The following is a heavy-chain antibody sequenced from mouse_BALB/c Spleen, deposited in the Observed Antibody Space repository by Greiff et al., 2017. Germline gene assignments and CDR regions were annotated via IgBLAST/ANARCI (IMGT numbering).Heavy chain of an antibody. CDR1: GFTFSSYA. Sequence: EVQGVESGGGLVKPGGSLKLSCAASGFTFSSYAMSWVRQTPEKRLEWVASISSGGSTYYPDSVKGRFTISRDNARNILYLQMSSLRSEDTAMYYCAGAMDYWGQGTSVTVSS. CDR2: ISSGGST. V-gene: IGHV5-6-5*01. J-gene: IGHJ4*01. CDR3: AGAMDY.